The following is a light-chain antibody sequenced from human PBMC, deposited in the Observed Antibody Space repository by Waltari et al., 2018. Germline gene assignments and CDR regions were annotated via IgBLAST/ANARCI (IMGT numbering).Light chain of an antibody. CDR2: TAS. V-gene: IGKV1-6*01. CDR3: LQDYDYPRT. Sequence: AIQITQSPSSLSASVGDRVTITCRASQGIRNDLGWYQQKPGKAPNLLIYTASTLQSGVPSRFSGSGSCTDFSITISSLQPEDFATYDCLQDYDYPRTFGQGTKVEIK. CDR1: QGIRND. J-gene: IGKJ1*01.